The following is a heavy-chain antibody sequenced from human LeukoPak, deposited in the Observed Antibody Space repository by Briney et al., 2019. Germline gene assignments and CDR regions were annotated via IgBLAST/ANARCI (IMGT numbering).Heavy chain of an antibody. Sequence: SATLSLTCTVSGVSISSSNSYWGWIRQPPGKGLEWIGSIYYSGNTYYNASLKSQVSISIDTSKSQFSLRLTSVTAADTAVYYCARQTGSGLFILPGGQGTLVTVSS. CDR2: IYYSGNT. V-gene: IGHV4-39*01. D-gene: IGHD3/OR15-3a*01. J-gene: IGHJ4*02. CDR1: GVSISSSNSY. CDR3: ARQTGSGLFILP.